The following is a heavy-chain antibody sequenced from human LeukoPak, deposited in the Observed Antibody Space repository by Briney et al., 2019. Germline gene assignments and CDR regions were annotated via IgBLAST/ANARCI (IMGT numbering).Heavy chain of an antibody. V-gene: IGHV3-23*01. CDR3: AKGSGSYGLYYFDY. Sequence: PGGSLRLSCAASGFTFSSYAMSWVRQAPGRGLEWVSAISGSGGSTYYADSVKGRFTISRDNSKNTLYLQMNSLRAEDTAVYYCAKGSGSYGLYYFDYWGQGTLVTVSS. D-gene: IGHD1-26*01. CDR1: GFTFSSYA. CDR2: ISGSGGST. J-gene: IGHJ4*02.